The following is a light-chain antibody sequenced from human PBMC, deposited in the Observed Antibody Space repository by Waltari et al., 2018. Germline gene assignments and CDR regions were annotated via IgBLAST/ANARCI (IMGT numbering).Light chain of an antibody. J-gene: IGLJ2*01. CDR2: LNSDGSH. CDR1: SGHSSYA. Sequence: QPELTQSPSASASLGASVKLTCILSSGHSSYAIAWHQQQPQKGPRYLMKLNSDGSHNQGDGIPVRLAGSSSGAGRYLTIPSLQSEDEADYYCQTWGTGTHVVFGGGTKLTAL. CDR3: QTWGTGTHVV. V-gene: IGLV4-69*01.